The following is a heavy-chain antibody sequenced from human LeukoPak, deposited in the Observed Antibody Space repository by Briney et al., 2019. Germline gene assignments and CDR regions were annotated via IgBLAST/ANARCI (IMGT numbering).Heavy chain of an antibody. CDR2: IKRDGSEK. V-gene: IGHV3-7*01. CDR3: AREKAAYVYYYYYMDV. Sequence: PGGSLRLSCAASGFTFSSYWMSWVRQAPGKGLEWVANIKRDGSEKYYVDSVKGRFTISRDNAKNSLYLQMNSLRAEDTAVYYCAREKAAYVYYYYYMDVWGKGTTVTVSS. CDR1: GFTFSSYW. J-gene: IGHJ6*03. D-gene: IGHD2-15*01.